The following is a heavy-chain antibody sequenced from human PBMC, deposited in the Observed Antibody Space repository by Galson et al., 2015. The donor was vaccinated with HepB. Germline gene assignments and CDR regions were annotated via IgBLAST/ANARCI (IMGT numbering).Heavy chain of an antibody. J-gene: IGHJ5*02. V-gene: IGHV1-69*04. D-gene: IGHD6-13*01. CDR3: AREGARGSSWLGRDWFDP. Sequence: SVKVSCKASGGTFSSYTISWVRQAPGQGLEWMGRIIPILGIANYAQKFQGRVTITADKSTSTAYMELSSLRSEDTAVYYCAREGARGSSWLGRDWFDPWGQGTLVTVSS. CDR1: GGTFSSYT. CDR2: IIPILGIA.